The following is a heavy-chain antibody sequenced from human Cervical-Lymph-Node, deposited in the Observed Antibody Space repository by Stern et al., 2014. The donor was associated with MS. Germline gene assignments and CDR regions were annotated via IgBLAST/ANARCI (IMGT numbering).Heavy chain of an antibody. Sequence: QLVQSGTEVKKPGASVLVSCKASGYTFTTYGITWVRQAPGQGLEWMGWISADSGNTKYAQKFQDRVTMTRDTTTDTAYMEVRSLRSEDTAVYYCARDKMHAFDYWGQGTQVTVPS. D-gene: IGHD2-8*01. CDR2: ISADSGNT. CDR1: GYTFTTYG. J-gene: IGHJ4*02. CDR3: ARDKMHAFDY. V-gene: IGHV1-18*01.